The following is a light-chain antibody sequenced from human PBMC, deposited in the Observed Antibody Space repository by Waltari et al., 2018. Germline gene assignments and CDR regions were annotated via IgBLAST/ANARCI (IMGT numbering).Light chain of an antibody. J-gene: IGKJ3*01. CDR2: DAS. V-gene: IGKV1-5*01. CDR1: QFINNW. Sequence: IQMTQSPSTLSASVGDRVTITCRASQFINNWLAWYQHQPGKAPKLLSYDASKLKSGVPSRFSGSGSGTEFTLTIASLQPDDFATYYCQQYNNYLTFGPGTKVDI. CDR3: QQYNNYLT.